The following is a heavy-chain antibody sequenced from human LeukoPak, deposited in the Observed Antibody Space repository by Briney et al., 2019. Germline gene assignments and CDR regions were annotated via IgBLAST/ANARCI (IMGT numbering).Heavy chain of an antibody. J-gene: IGHJ4*02. CDR3: ARDGYSGSDAL. CDR2: IYYSGYT. V-gene: IGHV4-39*02. CDR1: GGSISSSSYY. D-gene: IGHD5-12*01. Sequence: SETLSLTCTVSGGSISSSSYYWGWIRQPPGKGLEWIGTIYYSGYTYYNPSLESRVTISVDTSKNQFSLKLSSVTAADTAVYYCARDGYSGSDALWGQGTLVTVSS.